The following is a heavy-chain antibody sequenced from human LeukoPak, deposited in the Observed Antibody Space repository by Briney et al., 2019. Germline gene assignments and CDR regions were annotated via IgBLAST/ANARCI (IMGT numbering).Heavy chain of an antibody. CDR3: AGAQWFGELLSTYMDV. CDR1: GFTFSSYS. J-gene: IGHJ6*03. D-gene: IGHD3-10*01. Sequence: GGSLRLSCAASGFTFSSYSMNWVRQAPGKGLEWVSSISSSSYIYYADSVKGRFTISRDNAKNSLYLQMNSLRAEDTAVYYCAGAQWFGELLSTYMDVWGKGTTVTVSS. CDR2: ISSSSYI. V-gene: IGHV3-21*01.